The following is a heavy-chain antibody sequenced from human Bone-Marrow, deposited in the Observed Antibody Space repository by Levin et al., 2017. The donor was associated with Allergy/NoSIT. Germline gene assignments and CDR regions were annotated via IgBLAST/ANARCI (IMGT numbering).Heavy chain of an antibody. Sequence: SETLSLTCSVSGGSTSSYYWNWIRQSPGKGLEWIGYIYYTGTTKYNPSLKSRVSISLDASRNQFYLRLTSVTAADTAVYYCARDSGFSDFWSGYNWFDPWGQGTLVTVSS. D-gene: IGHD3-3*01. CDR2: IYYTGTT. CDR1: GGSTSSYY. J-gene: IGHJ5*02. CDR3: ARDSGFSDFWSGYNWFDP. V-gene: IGHV4-59*01.